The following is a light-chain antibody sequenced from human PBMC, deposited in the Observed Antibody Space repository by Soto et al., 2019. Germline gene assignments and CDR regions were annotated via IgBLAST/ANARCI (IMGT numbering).Light chain of an antibody. Sequence: QSVLTPPPSVSAAPGQKVTISCSGSSSNIEGNSVSWYQQIPGAAPELLIYDDNKRPSGIPGRFSGFKSGTSATLGITGLQTGDEADDYCGSWDSSLSAYVFGTGPKVTVL. J-gene: IGLJ1*01. CDR3: GSWDSSLSAYV. V-gene: IGLV1-51*01. CDR2: DDN. CDR1: SSNIEGNS.